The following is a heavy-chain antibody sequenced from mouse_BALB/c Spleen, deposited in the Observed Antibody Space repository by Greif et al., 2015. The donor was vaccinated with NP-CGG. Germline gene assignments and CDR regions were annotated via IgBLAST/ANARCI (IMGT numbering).Heavy chain of an antibody. CDR3: TTGSNPHFDY. CDR1: GCTFTSYW. V-gene: IGHV1-5*01. Sequence: VQLQQSGTVLARPGASVKMSCKASGCTFTSYWMHWVKQRPGQGLEWIGAIYPGNSDTSYNQKFKGKAKLTAVTSTSTAYMELSSLTNEDSAVYYCTTGSNPHFDYWGQGTTLTVSS. CDR2: IYPGNSDT. D-gene: IGHD1-1*01. J-gene: IGHJ2*01.